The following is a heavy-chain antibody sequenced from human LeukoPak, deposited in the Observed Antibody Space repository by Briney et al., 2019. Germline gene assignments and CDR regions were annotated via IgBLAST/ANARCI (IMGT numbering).Heavy chain of an antibody. V-gene: IGHV3-23*01. Sequence: PGGSLRLSCAASGFTFSSYAMSWVRQAPGKGLEWVSTISGSGGSTYYADSVKGRFTISRDNSKSTLYLQMNSLIPEDTAVYYCAKDRPHYDFWSGYYSAEYFQHWGQGTLVTVSS. D-gene: IGHD3-3*01. CDR3: AKDRPHYDFWSGYYSAEYFQH. CDR2: ISGSGGST. CDR1: GFTFSSYA. J-gene: IGHJ1*01.